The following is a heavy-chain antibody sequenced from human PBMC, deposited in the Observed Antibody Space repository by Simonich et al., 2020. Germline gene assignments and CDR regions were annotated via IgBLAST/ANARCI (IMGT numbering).Heavy chain of an antibody. J-gene: IGHJ3*02. V-gene: IGHV1-2*02. Sequence: QVQLVQSGAEVKKPGASVKVSCKASGYTFTGYYMHWVRQAPGQGLEWMVWINPNSGGTNYAKKFQGRVTMPRDTSISTAYMELSRLRSDDTAVYYCARNGLVGILKAFDIWGQGTMVTVSS. D-gene: IGHD2-21*01. CDR1: GYTFTGYY. CDR2: INPNSGGT. CDR3: ARNGLVGILKAFDI.